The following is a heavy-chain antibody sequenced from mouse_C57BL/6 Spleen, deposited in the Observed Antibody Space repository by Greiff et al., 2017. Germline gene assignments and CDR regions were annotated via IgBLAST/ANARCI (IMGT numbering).Heavy chain of an antibody. J-gene: IGHJ2*01. V-gene: IGHV10-1*01. D-gene: IGHD4-1*01. CDR2: IRSKSNNYAT. Sequence: EVKLMESGGGLVQPKGSLKLSCAASGFSFNTYAMNWVRQAPGKGLEWVARIRSKSNNYATYYADSVKDRFTISRDDSESMLYLQMNNLKTEDTAMYYCVRQTGTKGFDYWGQGTTLTVSS. CDR3: VRQTGTKGFDY. CDR1: GFSFNTYA.